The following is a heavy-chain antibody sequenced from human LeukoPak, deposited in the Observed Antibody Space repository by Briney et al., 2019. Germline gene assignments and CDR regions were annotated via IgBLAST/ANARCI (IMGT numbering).Heavy chain of an antibody. D-gene: IGHD1-1*01. J-gene: IGHJ4*02. V-gene: IGHV5-51*01. CDR2: IYPGDSDT. CDR1: GYSFTSYW. CDR3: ARLPSNWNRPSQIDY. Sequence: GESLKISCKGSGYSFTSYWIGWVRQMPGKGLEWMGIIYPGDSDTRYSPSFQGQVTISADKSISTAYLQWSSLKASDTAMYYCARLPSNWNRPSQIDYGGQGTLVTVSS.